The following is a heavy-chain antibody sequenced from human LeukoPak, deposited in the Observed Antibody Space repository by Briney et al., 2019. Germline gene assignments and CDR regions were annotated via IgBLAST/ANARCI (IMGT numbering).Heavy chain of an antibody. CDR2: ITPIIDSA. Sequence: ASVKVSCKTSGGTFRSHIFSWVRQAPGQGLEWMGRITPIIDSAKYAQKFRDRLTITADTYTSTAYMELSSLTPEDTALYYCTRVNLRGSQYNWFDPWGQGTLVIVSS. CDR1: GGTFRSHI. V-gene: IGHV1-69*08. J-gene: IGHJ5*02. D-gene: IGHD1-26*01. CDR3: TRVNLRGSQYNWFDP.